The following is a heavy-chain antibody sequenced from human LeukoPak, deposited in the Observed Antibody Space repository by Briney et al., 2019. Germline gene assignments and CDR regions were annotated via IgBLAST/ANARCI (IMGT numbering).Heavy chain of an antibody. CDR1: GYTFTNYA. J-gene: IGHJ4*02. D-gene: IGHD6-13*01. CDR2: INTYTGNP. CDR3: ATSNSWYY. V-gene: IGHV7-4-1*02. Sequence: ASVKVSCKASGYTFTNYAINWVRQAPRQGLEWMGWINTYTGNPAYAQGFTGRFVFSLDTSVSTAYLQISSLKPEDTAVYYCATSNSWYYWGQGTLVTVSS.